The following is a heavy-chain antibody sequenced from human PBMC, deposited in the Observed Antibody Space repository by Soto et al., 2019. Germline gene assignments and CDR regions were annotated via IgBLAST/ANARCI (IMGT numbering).Heavy chain of an antibody. CDR1: GFTFSSYA. CDR2: ISGSGGST. V-gene: IGHV3-23*01. CDR3: AKAPYYDFWSGYFGSPGENWFDP. Sequence: GGSLRLSCAASGFTFSSYAMSWVRQAPGKGLEWVSAISGSGGSTYYADSVKGRFTISRDNSKNTLYLQMNSLRAEDTAVYYCAKAPYYDFWSGYFGSPGENWFDPWGQGTLVTVSS. D-gene: IGHD3-3*01. J-gene: IGHJ5*02.